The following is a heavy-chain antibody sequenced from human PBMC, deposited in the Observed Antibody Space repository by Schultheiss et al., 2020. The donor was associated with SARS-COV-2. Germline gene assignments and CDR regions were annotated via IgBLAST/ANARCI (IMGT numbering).Heavy chain of an antibody. Sequence: SVKVSCKASGYTFTSYGISWVRQAPGQGLEWMGGIIPIFGTPNYAQKFQGRLTITADEFTNTAYMELSSLRSEDTAVYYCARPVVGYSYGDAFDIWGQGTMVTVSS. CDR2: IIPIFGTP. CDR3: ARPVVGYSYGDAFDI. D-gene: IGHD5-18*01. J-gene: IGHJ3*02. V-gene: IGHV1-69*13. CDR1: GYTFTSYG.